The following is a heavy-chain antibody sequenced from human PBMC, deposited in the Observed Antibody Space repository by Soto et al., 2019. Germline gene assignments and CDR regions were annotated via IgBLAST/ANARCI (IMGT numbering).Heavy chain of an antibody. J-gene: IGHJ4*02. D-gene: IGHD6-13*01. CDR1: EFTVSSNY. CDR2: IYSGGSA. V-gene: IGHV3-66*01. CDR3: ASIQWGSSSHIDY. Sequence: EVQLVESGGGLVQPGGSLRLSCAASEFTVSSNYMSCVHQPPGKGLERVSDIYSGGSAYYADSVKGRFTISRDNSKNTVYLQMNKLRAEDTAVYYCASIQWGSSSHIDYWGQGTLVTVSS.